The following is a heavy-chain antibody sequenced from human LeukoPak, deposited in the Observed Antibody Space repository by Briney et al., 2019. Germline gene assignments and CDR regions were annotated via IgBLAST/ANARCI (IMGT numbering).Heavy chain of an antibody. D-gene: IGHD6-19*01. CDR2: INSDGSST. CDR3: AGGKAGGWYLAIDY. Sequence: PGGSLRLSCAASGFTFSSYWMHWVRQAPGKGLVWVSRINSDGSSTSYADSVKGRFTISRDNSKNTLYLQMNSLRAEDTAVYYCAGGKAGGWYLAIDYWGQGTLVTVSS. V-gene: IGHV3-74*01. CDR1: GFTFSSYW. J-gene: IGHJ4*02.